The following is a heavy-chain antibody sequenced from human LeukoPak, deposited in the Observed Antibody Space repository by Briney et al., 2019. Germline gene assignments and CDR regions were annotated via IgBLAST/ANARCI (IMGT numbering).Heavy chain of an antibody. J-gene: IGHJ4*02. D-gene: IGHD2-2*01. CDR2: IYSGGST. CDR3: AKGRKGYQLPLYFDY. CDR1: GFTVSSNY. Sequence: PGGSLRLSCAASGFTVSSNYMSWVRQAPGKGLEWVSVIYSGGSTYYADSVKGRFTISRDNSKNTLYLQMNSLRVEDTAVYYCAKGRKGYQLPLYFDYWGQGTLVTVSS. V-gene: IGHV3-53*05.